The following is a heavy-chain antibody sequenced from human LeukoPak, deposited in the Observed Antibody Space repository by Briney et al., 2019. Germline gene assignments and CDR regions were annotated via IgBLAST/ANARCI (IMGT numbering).Heavy chain of an antibody. D-gene: IGHD3-10*01. V-gene: IGHV4-38-2*02. CDR1: GYSISSGYY. Sequence: PSETLSLTCAVSGYSISSGYYWGWIRQPPGKGLEWIGSIYHSGSTYYNPSLKSRVTISVDTSKNQFSLKLSSVTAADTAVYYCAREDYYGSGRGYFDYWGQGTPVTVSS. CDR3: AREDYYGSGRGYFDY. CDR2: IYHSGST. J-gene: IGHJ4*02.